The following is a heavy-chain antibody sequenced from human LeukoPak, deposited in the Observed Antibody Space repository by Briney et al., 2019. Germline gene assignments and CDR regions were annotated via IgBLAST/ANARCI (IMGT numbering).Heavy chain of an antibody. V-gene: IGHV3-48*03. Sequence: GGSLRLSCAASGFTFSSYEMNWVRQAPGKGLEWVSYISTSGSTIYYTDSVKGRFAISRDNAKNSLYLQMNSLRAEDTAVYYCAGDKVVVPAATPGGYYYGMDVWGQGTTVTVSS. CDR2: ISTSGSTI. D-gene: IGHD2-2*01. J-gene: IGHJ6*02. CDR3: AGDKVVVPAATPGGYYYGMDV. CDR1: GFTFSSYE.